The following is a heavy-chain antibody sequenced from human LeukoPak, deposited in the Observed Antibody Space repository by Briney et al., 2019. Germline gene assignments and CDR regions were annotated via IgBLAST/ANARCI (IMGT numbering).Heavy chain of an antibody. Sequence: GGSLRLSCAASGFTFSGYIMNWVRQAPGKGLEWVSFISSTSNTIYYADSVKGRFTVSRDNAKNSLYLQMNSLRAEDTAVYYCARDQWLDYWGQGTLVPVSS. CDR3: ARDQWLDY. CDR2: ISSTSNTI. D-gene: IGHD6-19*01. CDR1: GFTFSGYI. V-gene: IGHV3-48*01. J-gene: IGHJ4*02.